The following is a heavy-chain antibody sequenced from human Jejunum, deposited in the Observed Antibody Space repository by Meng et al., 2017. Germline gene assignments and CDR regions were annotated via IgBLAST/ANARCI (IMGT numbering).Heavy chain of an antibody. V-gene: IGHV4-4*02. CDR2: ISHTGRI. CDR3: ARDLLDPNIAATGWFDP. Sequence: LQEAGPGVVKPSGTLSRTSSVSGVSIRNNNWWSWVRQPPGKGLEWIGEISHTGRINYYPSLKSRVTMSLDKSNNQFSLDLTSVTGADTAVYYCARDLLDPNIAATGWFDPWGQGTLVTVSS. CDR1: GVSIRNNNW. J-gene: IGHJ5*02. D-gene: IGHD2/OR15-2a*01.